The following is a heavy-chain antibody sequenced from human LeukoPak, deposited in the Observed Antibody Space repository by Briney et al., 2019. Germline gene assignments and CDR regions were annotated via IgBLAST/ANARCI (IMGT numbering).Heavy chain of an antibody. CDR1: GGSISSGSYY. Sequence: SETLSLTCTVSGGSISSGSYYWSWIRQPAGKGLEWIGRISTSGSTNYNPSLKSRVTISVDTSKNQFSLNLSSVTAADTAVYYCAREGGYSYGDAPLHFDYWGQGTLVTVSS. J-gene: IGHJ4*02. CDR2: ISTSGST. D-gene: IGHD5-18*01. V-gene: IGHV4-61*02. CDR3: AREGGYSYGDAPLHFDY.